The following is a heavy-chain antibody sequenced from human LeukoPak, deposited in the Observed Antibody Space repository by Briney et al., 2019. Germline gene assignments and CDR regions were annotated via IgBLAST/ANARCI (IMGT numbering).Heavy chain of an antibody. V-gene: IGHV1-46*01. CDR3: AGGLLGFMRSDYSNYWDNWFDP. J-gene: IGHJ5*02. Sequence: ASVKVSCKASGYTFSTYYMHWVRQAPGQGLEWMGIINPSAGSTTYAQKFQGRVTMTRNTSISTAYMELSSLRSEDTAVYYCAGGLLGFMRSDYSNYWDNWFDPWGQGTLVTVSS. D-gene: IGHD4-11*01. CDR1: GYTFSTYY. CDR2: INPSAGST.